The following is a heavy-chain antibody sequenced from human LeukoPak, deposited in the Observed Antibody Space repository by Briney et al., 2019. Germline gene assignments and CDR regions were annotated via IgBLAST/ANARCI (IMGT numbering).Heavy chain of an antibody. Sequence: ASVKVSCKASGYTFTSYGISWVRQAPGQGLEWMGWISNYNGNTKYAQNLQGRVTMTTDTSTSTVYMELSSLRSEDTAVYYCARDRPDDYGDYGCGLDPWGQGTLVTVSS. D-gene: IGHD4-17*01. J-gene: IGHJ5*02. CDR1: GYTFTSYG. V-gene: IGHV1-18*01. CDR3: ARDRPDDYGDYGCGLDP. CDR2: ISNYNGNT.